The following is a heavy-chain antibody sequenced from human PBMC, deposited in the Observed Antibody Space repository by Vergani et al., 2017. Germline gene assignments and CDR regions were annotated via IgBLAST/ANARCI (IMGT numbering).Heavy chain of an antibody. Sequence: EVQLVESGGGLVQPGRSLRLSCTASGFTFGDYAMSWFRQAPGKGLEWVSRINSDGSSTSYADSVKGRFTISRDNAKNTLYLQMNSLRAEDTAVYYCASFLYYYYGMDVWGQGTTVTVSS. CDR1: GFTFGDYA. V-gene: IGHV3-74*02. CDR2: INSDGSST. CDR3: ASFLYYYYGMDV. J-gene: IGHJ6*02.